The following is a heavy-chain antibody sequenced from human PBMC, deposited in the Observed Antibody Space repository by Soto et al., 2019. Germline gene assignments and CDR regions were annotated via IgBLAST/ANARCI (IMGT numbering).Heavy chain of an antibody. CDR3: ARDSTDADSGSYSGDY. V-gene: IGHV3-48*02. CDR2: ISSSSSTM. D-gene: IGHD1-26*01. Sequence: GGSLRLSCAASGFTSSSYSMNWVRQAPGKGLEWVSYISSSSSTMYYADSVKGRFTISRDNAKNSLFLRMNSLRDEDTAVYYCARDSTDADSGSYSGDYWGQGTLVTVSS. J-gene: IGHJ4*02. CDR1: GFTSSSYS.